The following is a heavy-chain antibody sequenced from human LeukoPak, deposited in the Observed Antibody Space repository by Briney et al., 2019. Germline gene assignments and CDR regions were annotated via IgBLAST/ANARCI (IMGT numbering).Heavy chain of an antibody. CDR3: ARASGSYGPPYFDY. D-gene: IGHD1-26*01. CDR2: ISSSSSYI. J-gene: IGHJ4*02. Sequence: GGSLRLSCAASGFTFSSYSMNWVRQAPGKGLEWVSSISSSSSYIYYADSVKGRFTISRDNAKNSLYLQMNSLRAEDTAVYYCARASGSYGPPYFDYWGQGTLVTVSS. CDR1: GFTFSSYS. V-gene: IGHV3-21*01.